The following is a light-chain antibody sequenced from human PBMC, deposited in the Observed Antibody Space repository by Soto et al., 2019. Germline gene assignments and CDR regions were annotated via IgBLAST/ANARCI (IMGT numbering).Light chain of an antibody. CDR1: SSNIGAGYD. Sequence: QSVLTQPPSVSGAPGQRVTISCTGSSSNIGAGYDIHWYQPLPGTAPKLLIYGNSNRPSGVPDRFSGSKSGTSASLAITGLQAEDEADYYCQSYDNSLSGSFWVFGGGTKVTVL. CDR2: GNS. J-gene: IGLJ3*02. CDR3: QSYDNSLSGSFWV. V-gene: IGLV1-40*01.